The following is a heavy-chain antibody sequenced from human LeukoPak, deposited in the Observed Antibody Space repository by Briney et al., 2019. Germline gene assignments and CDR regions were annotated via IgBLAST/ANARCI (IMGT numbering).Heavy chain of an antibody. V-gene: IGHV4-34*01. Sequence: SETLSLTCALYGRSFSGYYWSWLTHPPGKGREWVGEINHSGSTNYNPSLKSRVTISVDTTKNQFSLELSSVTDADTAVYYCGRGRSGGYYRMDVWGQGTTVTVS. CDR3: GRGRSGGYYRMDV. D-gene: IGHD3-16*01. CDR2: INHSGST. J-gene: IGHJ6*02. CDR1: GRSFSGYY.